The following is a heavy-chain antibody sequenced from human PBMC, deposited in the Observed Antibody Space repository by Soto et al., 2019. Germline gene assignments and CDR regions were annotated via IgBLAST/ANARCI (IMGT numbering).Heavy chain of an antibody. Sequence: EVQLVESGGGLVQPGGSLRLSCAASGFTFSSYWMSWVRQAPGKWLEWVANIKQDGSEKYYVDSVKGRFTISRDNAKSSLYLQMNSLRAEDTAVYYSARAVYYYYYLAVWGRGTTVTVSS. CDR1: GFTFSSYW. CDR3: ARAVYYYYYLAV. J-gene: IGHJ6*03. V-gene: IGHV3-7*01. CDR2: IKQDGSEK.